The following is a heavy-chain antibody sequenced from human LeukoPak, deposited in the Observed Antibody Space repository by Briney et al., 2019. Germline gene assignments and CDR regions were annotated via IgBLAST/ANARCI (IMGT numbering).Heavy chain of an antibody. J-gene: IGHJ5*02. CDR3: AKDPYVRPKGWFDP. Sequence: RGSLRLSCAASGFTFCSYAMSWVRPAQGKGLELVSDICGCGGRTYYADSVQGRFTISRDNSKNTLYLQMNSLRAEDTAVYYCAKDPYVRPKGWFDPWGQGTLVTVSS. D-gene: IGHD3-10*02. V-gene: IGHV3-23*01. CDR2: ICGCGGRT. CDR1: GFTFCSYA.